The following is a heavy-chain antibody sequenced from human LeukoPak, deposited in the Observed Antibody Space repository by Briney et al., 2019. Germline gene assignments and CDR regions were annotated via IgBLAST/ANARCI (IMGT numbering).Heavy chain of an antibody. CDR3: ARRLKNSNGWTFDY. CDR2: IYPGDSDT. CDR1: GYSFTIYW. J-gene: IGHJ4*02. Sequence: GESLKISCKGSGYSFTIYWIGWARQMPGKGLEWMGIIYPGDSDTRYSPSFQGQVTISADRSINTAYLHWSSLEASDTAIYYCARRLKNSNGWTFDYWGQGTLVTVSS. V-gene: IGHV5-51*01. D-gene: IGHD6-19*01.